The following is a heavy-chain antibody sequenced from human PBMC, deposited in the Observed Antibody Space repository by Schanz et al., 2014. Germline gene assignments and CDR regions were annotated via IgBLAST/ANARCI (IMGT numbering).Heavy chain of an antibody. Sequence: EVQLVESGGGLVKPGGSLRLSCAASGFTFSSYSMNWVRQAPGKGLEWVSSISSSSSYIYYADSVKGRFTISRDNAKNSLYLQMNSLRAEDTAVYYCARDRGNCSGGSCLTFDYWGQGTLVTVSS. V-gene: IGHV3-21*01. CDR2: ISSSSSYI. J-gene: IGHJ4*02. CDR3: ARDRGNCSGGSCLTFDY. D-gene: IGHD2-15*01. CDR1: GFTFSSYS.